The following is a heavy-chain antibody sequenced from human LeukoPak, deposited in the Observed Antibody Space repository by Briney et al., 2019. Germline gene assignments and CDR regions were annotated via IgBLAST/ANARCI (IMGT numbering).Heavy chain of an antibody. CDR3: ARDDPHQRFVY. D-gene: IGHD3-16*01. V-gene: IGHV1-2*02. CDR1: GYTFSNYW. Sequence: ASVKVSCTASGYTFSNYWIQWFRHAPGQGLEWMGWISPKNGNVDYAKNLQGRVALTRDTSTTTVYLELSSLTSDDTAVYYCARDDPHQRFVYWGQGTQVTVSS. J-gene: IGHJ4*02. CDR2: ISPKNGNV.